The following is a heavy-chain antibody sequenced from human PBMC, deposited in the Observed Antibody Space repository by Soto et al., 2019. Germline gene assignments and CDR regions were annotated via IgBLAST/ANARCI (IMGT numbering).Heavy chain of an antibody. J-gene: IGHJ4*02. Sequence: ASVKVSCKATGYTFSSYAISWVRQAPGQGLEWMGGIIPIFGTANYAQKFQGRVTITADESTSTAYMELSSLRSEDTAVYYCARDGSGSSNDYWGQGTLVTVSS. CDR2: IIPIFGTA. CDR1: GYTFSSYA. D-gene: IGHD1-26*01. CDR3: ARDGSGSSNDY. V-gene: IGHV1-69*13.